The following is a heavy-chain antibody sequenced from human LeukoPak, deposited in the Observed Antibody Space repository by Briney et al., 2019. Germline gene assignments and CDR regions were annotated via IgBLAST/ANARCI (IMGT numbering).Heavy chain of an antibody. CDR3: AKDTYDLWSGCFDY. CDR1: GFTFDDYA. V-gene: IGHV3-43*02. D-gene: IGHD3-3*01. J-gene: IGHJ4*02. Sequence: GGSLRLSRAASGFTFDDYAMHWVRQVPGKGLEWVSLISGDGGSTYYADSVKGRFTISRDNSKNSLYLQMNSLRTEDTALYYCAKDTYDLWSGCFDYWGQGTLVTVPS. CDR2: ISGDGGST.